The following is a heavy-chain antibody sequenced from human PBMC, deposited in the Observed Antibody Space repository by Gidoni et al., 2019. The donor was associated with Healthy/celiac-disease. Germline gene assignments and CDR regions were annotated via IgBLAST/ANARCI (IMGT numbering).Heavy chain of an antibody. CDR1: GGSISSYY. CDR2: IYYSGST. Sequence: QVQLQESGPGLVKPSETLSLTCTVSGGSISSYYWSWIRQPPGKGLEWIGYIYYSGSTNYNPSLKSRVTISVDTSKNQFSLKLSSVTAADTAVYYCARSGGYYDSSGYSRRSFDYWGQGTLVTVSS. J-gene: IGHJ4*02. D-gene: IGHD3-22*01. V-gene: IGHV4-59*01. CDR3: ARSGGYYDSSGYSRRSFDY.